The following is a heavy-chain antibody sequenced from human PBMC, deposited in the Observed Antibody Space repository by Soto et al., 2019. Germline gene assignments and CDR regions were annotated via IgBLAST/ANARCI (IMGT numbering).Heavy chain of an antibody. D-gene: IGHD3-10*01. J-gene: IGHJ4*02. CDR1: GFTFSSYG. Sequence: QVQLVESGGGVVQPGRSLRLSCAASGFTFSSYGMHWVRQAPGKGLEWVAVISYDGSNKYYADSVKGRFTISRDNSKNTLYLQMDSMRAEDTAVYYCAQSGLWFGELLSQFDYWGQGTLVTVSS. CDR3: AQSGLWFGELLSQFDY. V-gene: IGHV3-30*18. CDR2: ISYDGSNK.